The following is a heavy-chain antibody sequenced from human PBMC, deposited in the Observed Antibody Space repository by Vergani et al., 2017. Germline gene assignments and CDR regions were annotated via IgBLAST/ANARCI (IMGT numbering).Heavy chain of an antibody. Sequence: QVQLVESGGGVVQPGRSLRLSCAASGFTFSSYSMHWVRQAPGKGLEWVAVIWYDGSNKYYADSVKGRFTISRDNSKNTLYLQMNSLRAEDTAVYYCARGYYDFGSGWVAIDYWGQGTLVTVSS. D-gene: IGHD3-3*01. CDR3: ARGYYDFGSGWVAIDY. CDR1: GFTFSSYS. V-gene: IGHV3-33*01. J-gene: IGHJ4*02. CDR2: IWYDGSNK.